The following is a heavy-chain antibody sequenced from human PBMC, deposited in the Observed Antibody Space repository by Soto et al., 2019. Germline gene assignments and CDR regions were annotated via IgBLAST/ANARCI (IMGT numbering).Heavy chain of an antibody. D-gene: IGHD3-10*01. CDR1: GVSLTSGNW. CDR2: IFHDGTA. Sequence: SETLSLTCAVSGVSLTSGNWWTWVRQSPQRGLEYIGEIFHDGTANYYPSFERRVAMSVDTSRNQFSRKLTSVTAEDTAVYFCARLVYDTRLNYMYFDFWGPGTLVTSPQ. V-gene: IGHV4-4*02. J-gene: IGHJ4*02. CDR3: ARLVYDTRLNYMYFDF.